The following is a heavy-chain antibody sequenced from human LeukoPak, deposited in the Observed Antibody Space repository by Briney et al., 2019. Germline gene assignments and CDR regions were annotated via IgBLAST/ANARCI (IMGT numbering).Heavy chain of an antibody. D-gene: IGHD1-26*01. CDR2: IYSDGSRT. J-gene: IGHJ3*02. V-gene: IGHV3-74*01. Sequence: GGSLRLPCAGSGFTLSSNWMHWVRQGPGKGLVWVSRIYSDGSRTNYADSVKGRFTISGDNAKNTLYLQMNSLRAEDTAVYYCARSGRGGAFDIWGQGTMVTVSS. CDR3: ARSGRGGAFDI. CDR1: GFTLSSNW.